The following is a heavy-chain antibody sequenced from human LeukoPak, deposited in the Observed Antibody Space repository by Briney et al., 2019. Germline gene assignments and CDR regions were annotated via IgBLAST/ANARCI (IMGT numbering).Heavy chain of an antibody. D-gene: IGHD6-6*01. CDR3: ATQLIAARPLDAFDI. Sequence: GGSLRLSCAASGFTFSSYAMSWVRQAPGKGLEGVSAISGSGGSAYYADSVKGRFTISRDNSKNTLYLQMNSLRAEDTAVYYCATQLIAARPLDAFDIWGQGTMVTVS. J-gene: IGHJ3*02. CDR2: ISGSGGSA. V-gene: IGHV3-23*01. CDR1: GFTFSSYA.